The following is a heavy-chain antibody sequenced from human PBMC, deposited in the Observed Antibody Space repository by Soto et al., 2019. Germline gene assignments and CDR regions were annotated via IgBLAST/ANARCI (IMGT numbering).Heavy chain of an antibody. V-gene: IGHV4-34*01. J-gene: IGHJ5*02. CDR1: GGSFSGYY. CDR2: INHSGST. Sequence: SETLSLTCAVYGGSFSGYYWSWIRQPPGKGLEWIGEINHSGSTNYNPSLKSRVTISVDTSKNQFSLKLRSVTAADTAVYYCARGIPSWEVVLRNWFDPWGQGTLVTVSS. CDR3: ARGIPSWEVVLRNWFDP. D-gene: IGHD2-15*01.